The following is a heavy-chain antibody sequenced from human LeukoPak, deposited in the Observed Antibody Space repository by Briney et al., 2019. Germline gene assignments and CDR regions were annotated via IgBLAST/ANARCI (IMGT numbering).Heavy chain of an antibody. CDR2: ISSSGSTI. Sequence: PGGSLRLSCAASGFTFSDYYMSWIRQAPGKGLEWVSYISSSGSTIYYADSVKGRFTISRDNAKNSLYLQMNSLRAEDAAVYYCASPHYYDSSGRGYWGQGTLVTVSS. D-gene: IGHD3-22*01. V-gene: IGHV3-11*01. J-gene: IGHJ4*02. CDR1: GFTFSDYY. CDR3: ASPHYYDSSGRGY.